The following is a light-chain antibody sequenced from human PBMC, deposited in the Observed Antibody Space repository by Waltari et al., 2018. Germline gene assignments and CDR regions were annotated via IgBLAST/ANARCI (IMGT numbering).Light chain of an antibody. CDR2: AAS. J-gene: IGKJ5*01. CDR3: QQSYKAPLT. CDR1: KDIIRY. Sequence: DIQMTQSPSYLSASVGDRVTITCRASKDIIRYLNWNQHTPGKAPKLLIYAASNLQSWVPARFSGSESGTDFTLTISSLQPEDFATYYCQQSYKAPLTFGQGTRLEMK. V-gene: IGKV1-39*01.